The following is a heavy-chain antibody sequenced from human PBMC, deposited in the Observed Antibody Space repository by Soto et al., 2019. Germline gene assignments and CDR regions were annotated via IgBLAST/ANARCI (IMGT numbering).Heavy chain of an antibody. J-gene: IGHJ6*02. Sequence: PGGSLRLSCAASGFTVSSNYMSWVRQAPGKGLEWVSVIYSGGSTYYADSVKGRFTISRDNSKNTLYLQMNSLRAEDTAVYYCARGFLTFGGVIDPDYYYYGMDVWGQGTTVTVS. V-gene: IGHV3-53*01. CDR1: GFTVSSNY. CDR3: ARGFLTFGGVIDPDYYYYGMDV. D-gene: IGHD3-16*02. CDR2: IYSGGST.